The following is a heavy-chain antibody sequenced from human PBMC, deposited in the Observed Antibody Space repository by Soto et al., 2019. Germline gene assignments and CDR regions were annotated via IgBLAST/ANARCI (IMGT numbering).Heavy chain of an antibody. CDR3: AKDLTYYYDSSGNYGLDY. CDR1: GFTFSSYA. D-gene: IGHD3-22*01. J-gene: IGHJ4*02. V-gene: IGHV3-23*01. Sequence: GGSLRLSCAASGFTFSSYAMSWVRQAPGKGLEWVSAISGSGGSTYYADSVKGRFTISRDNSKNTLYLQMNSLRAEDTAVYYCAKDLTYYYDSSGNYGLDYWGQGTLVTVSS. CDR2: ISGSGGST.